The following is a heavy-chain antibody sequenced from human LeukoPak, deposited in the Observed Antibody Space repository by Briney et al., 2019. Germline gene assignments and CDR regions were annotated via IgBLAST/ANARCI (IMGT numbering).Heavy chain of an antibody. J-gene: IGHJ3*01. CDR3: ARGQVGRGRVFDV. CDR1: GFAISSYA. Sequence: PGGSLRLSRAASGFAISSYAVRWVRQAPGKGLEWVSGISGGSTYYEDSVKGRFTISRDNSKNTLFLQMYSLRAEDTAVYHCARGQVGRGRVFDVWGQGTKVTVSS. V-gene: IGHV3-23*01. D-gene: IGHD2-15*01. CDR2: ISGGST.